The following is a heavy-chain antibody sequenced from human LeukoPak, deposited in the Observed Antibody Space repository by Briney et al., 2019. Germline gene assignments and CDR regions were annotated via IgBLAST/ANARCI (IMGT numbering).Heavy chain of an antibody. V-gene: IGHV5-51*01. J-gene: IGHJ4*02. CDR1: GYSFTSYW. CDR2: IYPGDSDT. Sequence: GESLEISCQGSGYSFTSYWIGWVRQLPGKGLEWMGIIYPGDSDTRYSPSFQGQVTISADKSIRTAYLQWSSLKASDTAMYYCARLRYSSSWYYFDYWGQGTLVTVSS. D-gene: IGHD6-13*01. CDR3: ARLRYSSSWYYFDY.